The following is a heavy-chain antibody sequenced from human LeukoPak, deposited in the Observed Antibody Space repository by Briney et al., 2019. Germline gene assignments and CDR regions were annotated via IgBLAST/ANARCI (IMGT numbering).Heavy chain of an antibody. CDR3: AREGRQDYVYFDC. J-gene: IGHJ4*02. D-gene: IGHD4-17*01. CDR1: GDSISSYY. CDR2: INYSGNT. V-gene: IGHV4-59*01. Sequence: SETLSLTCTVSGDSISSYYWSWIRQPPGKGLEWMGYINYSGNTNYNPSLKSRVTISVDTSKNIFSLRLTSVTAADTAVYYCAREGRQDYVYFDCWGQGTLVTVSS.